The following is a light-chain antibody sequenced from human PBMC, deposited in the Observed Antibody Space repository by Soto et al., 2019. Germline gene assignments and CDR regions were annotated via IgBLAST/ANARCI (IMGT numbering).Light chain of an antibody. Sequence: EIVLTQSPGTLSLSPGERATLSCRASQTVSSSYLAWYQQKPGQAPRLLIYGASSRATCIPDRFSGSGSGTDFTLTISRLEPEDFAVYYCQQYGDSPRTFGQGTKVDI. CDR2: GAS. V-gene: IGKV3-20*01. J-gene: IGKJ1*01. CDR3: QQYGDSPRT. CDR1: QTVSSSY.